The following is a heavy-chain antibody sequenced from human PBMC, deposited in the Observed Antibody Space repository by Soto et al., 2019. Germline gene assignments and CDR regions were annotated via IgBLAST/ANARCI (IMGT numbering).Heavy chain of an antibody. CDR1: GGSISEFY. V-gene: IGHV4-4*07. D-gene: IGHD1-26*01. J-gene: IGHJ6*02. CDR2: IYGMGSLYASGTT. CDR3: VRGGGRDSRSMYYYHVMDV. Sequence: QVQLQESGPGLVMPSETLSLTCTVSGGSISEFYWSWIRQPAGKGMEWIGRIYGMGSLYASGTTTHNPSLKGRITMSGDMSKNLVALKLTSVTAAATAVYYCVRGGGRDSRSMYYYHVMDVWGQGTTVTVSS.